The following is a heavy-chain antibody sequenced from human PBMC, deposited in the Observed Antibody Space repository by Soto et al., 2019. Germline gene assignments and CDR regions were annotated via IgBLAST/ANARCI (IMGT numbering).Heavy chain of an antibody. D-gene: IGHD3-22*01. CDR3: ARVLDPYYYDSSGYSDAFDI. CDR2: IWYDGSNK. CDR1: GFTFSSYG. Sequence: QVQLVESGGGVVQPGRSLRLSCAASGFTFSSYGMHWVRQAPGQGLEWVAVIWYDGSNKYYADSVKGRFTISRDNSKNTLYLQMNRLRAEDTAVYYCARVLDPYYYDSSGYSDAFDIWGQGTMVTVSS. J-gene: IGHJ3*02. V-gene: IGHV3-33*01.